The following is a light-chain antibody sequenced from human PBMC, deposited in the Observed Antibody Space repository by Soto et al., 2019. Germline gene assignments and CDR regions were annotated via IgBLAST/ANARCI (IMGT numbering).Light chain of an antibody. CDR3: QQYDNYST. V-gene: IGKV1-5*03. Sequence: DIQVTQSPSTLSASVGDRVTITCRASQSIRTWLAWYQQKPGQAPSLLNYKASNLESGVPSRFSGSGSGTEFTLTITSLQPDDSATYYCQQYDNYSTFGGGTKVEIK. CDR1: QSIRTW. J-gene: IGKJ4*01. CDR2: KAS.